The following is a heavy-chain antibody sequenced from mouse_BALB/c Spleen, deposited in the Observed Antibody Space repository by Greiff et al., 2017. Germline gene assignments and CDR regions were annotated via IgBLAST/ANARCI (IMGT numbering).Heavy chain of an antibody. Sequence: VQLQQSGAELARPGASVKLSCKASGYTFTSYWMQWVKQRPGQGLEWIGAIYPGDGDTRYTQKFKGKATLTADKSSSTAYMQLSSLASEDSAVYYCARYGNYGFAYWGQGTLVTVSA. J-gene: IGHJ3*01. D-gene: IGHD2-1*01. CDR3: ARYGNYGFAY. CDR2: IYPGDGDT. V-gene: IGHV1-87*01. CDR1: GYTFTSYW.